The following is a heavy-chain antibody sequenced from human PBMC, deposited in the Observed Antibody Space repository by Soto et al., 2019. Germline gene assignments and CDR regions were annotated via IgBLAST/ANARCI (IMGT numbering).Heavy chain of an antibody. J-gene: IGHJ6*02. V-gene: IGHV1-69*04. D-gene: IGHD3-22*01. CDR1: GGTFSSYT. CDR3: AREARDYYDSSGYYYGMDV. CDR2: IIPILGIA. Sequence: SVKVSCKASGGTFSSYTISWVRQAPGQGLEWMGRIIPILGIANYAQKFQGRVTITADKSTSTAYMELSSLRSEDTAVYYCAREARDYYDSSGYYYGMDVWGQGTTVTVSS.